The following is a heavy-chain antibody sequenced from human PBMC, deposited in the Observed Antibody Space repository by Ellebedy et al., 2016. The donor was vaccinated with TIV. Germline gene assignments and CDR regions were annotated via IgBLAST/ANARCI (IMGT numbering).Heavy chain of an antibody. Sequence: GESLKISCAASGFTFSDYYMSWIRQAPGKGLEWVSYISSSSSYTNYADSVKGRFTISRDNAKNSLYLQMNSLRAEDTAVYYCAREGIDSGWYYYGMAVWGQGTTVTVSS. CDR3: AREGIDSGWYYYGMAV. CDR2: ISSSSSYT. J-gene: IGHJ6*02. D-gene: IGHD6-19*01. V-gene: IGHV3-11*06. CDR1: GFTFSDYY.